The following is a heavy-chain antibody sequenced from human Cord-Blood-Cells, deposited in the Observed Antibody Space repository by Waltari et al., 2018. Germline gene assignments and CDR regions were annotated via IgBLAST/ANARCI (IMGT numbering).Heavy chain of an antibody. CDR1: GYTLTELS. D-gene: IGHD3-10*01. J-gene: IGHJ4*02. Sequence: QVQLVQSGAEVKKPGASVKVSCKVSGYTLTELSMHWVRQAPGKGLEWMGGFGPEDGETIYAQKVQGRVTMTEDTSTDTAYMELSSLRSEDTAVYYCATSLDAPYGFDYWGQGTLVTVSS. CDR3: ATSLDAPYGFDY. V-gene: IGHV1-24*01. CDR2: FGPEDGET.